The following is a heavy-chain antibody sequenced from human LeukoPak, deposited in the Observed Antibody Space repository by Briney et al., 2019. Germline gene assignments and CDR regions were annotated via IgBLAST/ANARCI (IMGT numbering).Heavy chain of an antibody. D-gene: IGHD1-26*01. CDR2: IRPDGSEK. Sequence: GGSLRLPCAASEFTFGSFWMTWVRQAPGKGLECVANIRPDGSEKYYGDSVKGRFTISRDNARNSVHLQMNSLRVEDTAVYYCVRNSKWDLRWGQGTLVIVSS. V-gene: IGHV3-7*01. J-gene: IGHJ4*02. CDR3: VRNSKWDLR. CDR1: EFTFGSFW.